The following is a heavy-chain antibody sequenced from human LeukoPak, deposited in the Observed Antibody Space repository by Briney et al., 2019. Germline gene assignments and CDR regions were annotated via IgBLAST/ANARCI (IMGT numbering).Heavy chain of an antibody. CDR1: GGSISSSSYY. J-gene: IGHJ4*02. CDR3: ARQAGSPPYHFDY. D-gene: IGHD3-10*01. V-gene: IGHV4-39*01. Sequence: SETLSLTCTVSGGSISSSSYYWGWIRQPPGKGLEWIGSIYYSGSTYYNPSLKSRVTISVDTSKNQFSLKLSSVTAADTAVYYCARQAGSPPYHFDYWGQGTLVTVSS. CDR2: IYYSGST.